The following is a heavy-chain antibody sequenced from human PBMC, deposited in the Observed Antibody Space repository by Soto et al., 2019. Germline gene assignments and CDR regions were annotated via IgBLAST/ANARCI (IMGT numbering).Heavy chain of an antibody. D-gene: IGHD1-7*01. J-gene: IGHJ2*01. Sequence: QVQLQESGPGLVKSSETLSLTCTVSGGSISSYYWSWIRQPPGKGLEWIGYIYYSGSTSYNPSLKSRVTISVDTSKNQFSLKLSSVTAADTAVYHCARVSELLRYFDLWGRGTLVTVSS. CDR3: ARVSELLRYFDL. V-gene: IGHV4-59*01. CDR2: IYYSGST. CDR1: GGSISSYY.